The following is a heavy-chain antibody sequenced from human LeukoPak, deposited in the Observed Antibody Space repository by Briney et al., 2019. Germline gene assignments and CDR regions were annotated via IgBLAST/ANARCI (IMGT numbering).Heavy chain of an antibody. CDR3: ARDYYGSGSYDY. D-gene: IGHD3-10*01. J-gene: IGHJ4*02. Sequence: PSETLSLTCTVSGGSISSGGYYWSWIRQHPGKGLEWIGYIYYSGSTYYNPSLKSRVTISVDTSKNQFSLKLSSVTAADTAVYYCARDYYGSGSYDYWGQGTLVTVSS. CDR2: IYYSGST. V-gene: IGHV4-31*03. CDR1: GGSISSGGYY.